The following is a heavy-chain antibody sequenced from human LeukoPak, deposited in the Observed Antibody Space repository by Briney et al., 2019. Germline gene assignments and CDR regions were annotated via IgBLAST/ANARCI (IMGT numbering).Heavy chain of an antibody. Sequence: ASVKVSCKASGYTFTSYDINWVRQAPGQGLEWMGCISAYNGNTNYAQKLQGRVTMTTDTSTSTAYMELRSLRSDDTAVYYCARTPERDFWSGYPYYFDYWGQGTLVTVSS. V-gene: IGHV1-18*01. D-gene: IGHD3-3*01. CDR1: GYTFTSYD. J-gene: IGHJ4*02. CDR3: ARTPERDFWSGYPYYFDY. CDR2: ISAYNGNT.